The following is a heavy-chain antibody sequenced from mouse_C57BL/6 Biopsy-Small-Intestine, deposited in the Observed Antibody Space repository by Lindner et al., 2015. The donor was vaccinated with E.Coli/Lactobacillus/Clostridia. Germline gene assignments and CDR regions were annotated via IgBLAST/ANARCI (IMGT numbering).Heavy chain of an antibody. D-gene: IGHD4-1*01. Sequence: VQLQESGGGLVQPKGSLKLSCAASGFSFNTYAMNWVRQAPGKGLEWVARIRSKSNNYATYYADSVKDRFTISRDDSESMLYLQMNNLKTEDTATYYCVRHGNWADAMDYWGQGTSVTVSS. CDR1: GFSFNTYA. V-gene: IGHV10-1*01. CDR2: IRSKSNNYAT. CDR3: VRHGNWADAMDY. J-gene: IGHJ4*01.